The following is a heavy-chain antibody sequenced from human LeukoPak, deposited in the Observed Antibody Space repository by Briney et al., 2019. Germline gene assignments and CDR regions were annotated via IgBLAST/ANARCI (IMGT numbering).Heavy chain of an antibody. J-gene: IGHJ6*03. D-gene: IGHD2-2*01. CDR2: INHSGST. CDR3: ARLTAPIVVVPAAIRPPYYYYYMDV. Sequence: SETLSLTCTVSGGSISSSSYYWGWIRQPPGKGLEWIGEINHSGSTNYNPSLKSRVTISVDTSKNQFSLKLSSVTAADTAVYYCARLTAPIVVVPAAIRPPYYYYYMDVWGKGTTVTVSS. CDR1: GGSISSSSYY. V-gene: IGHV4-39*07.